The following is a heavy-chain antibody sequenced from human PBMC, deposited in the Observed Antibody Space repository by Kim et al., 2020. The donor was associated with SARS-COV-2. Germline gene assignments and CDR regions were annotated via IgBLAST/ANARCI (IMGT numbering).Heavy chain of an antibody. J-gene: IGHJ4*02. CDR3: ARAADFWSGYYPLGY. CDR1: GFTFSSYA. V-gene: IGHV3-30-3*01. CDR2: ISYDGSNK. D-gene: IGHD3-3*01. Sequence: GGSLRLSCAASGFTFSSYAMHWVRQAPGKGLEWVAVISYDGSNKYYADSVKGRFTISRDNSKNTLYLQMNSLRAEDTAVYYCARAADFWSGYYPLGYWGQGTLVTVSS.